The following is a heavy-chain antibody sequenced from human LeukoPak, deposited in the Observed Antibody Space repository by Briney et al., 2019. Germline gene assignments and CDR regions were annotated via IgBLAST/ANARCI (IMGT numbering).Heavy chain of an antibody. V-gene: IGHV3-7*01. D-gene: IGHD3-22*01. CDR1: DFSFSNYW. CDR3: ARDANYHVNSDYYDAFDI. CDR2: IRGDESRK. Sequence: PGGSLRLSCTASDFSFSNYWMTWLRQAPGKGLEWVANIRGDESRKYYLDSVTGRFTISRDNAKSSLYLQMNSLRAEDTAVYYCARDANYHVNSDYYDAFDIWGQGTMVTVSS. J-gene: IGHJ3*02.